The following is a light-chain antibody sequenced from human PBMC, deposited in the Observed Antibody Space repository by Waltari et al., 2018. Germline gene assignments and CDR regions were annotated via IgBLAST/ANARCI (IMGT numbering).Light chain of an antibody. CDR1: QGIYTY. CDR3: QQLHAYPLT. CDR2: AAS. V-gene: IGKV1-9*01. J-gene: IGKJ4*01. Sequence: DIQLTQSPSFLSASVGDRISVTCRASQGIYTYLALYQQNAGKAPKLLIYAASTLHSGVPSRFRGSGSGTEFTLTVSSLQSEESAIYYCQQLHAYPLTFGGGTRVEVK.